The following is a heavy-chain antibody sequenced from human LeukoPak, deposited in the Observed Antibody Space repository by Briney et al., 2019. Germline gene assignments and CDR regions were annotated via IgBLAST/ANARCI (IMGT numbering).Heavy chain of an antibody. Sequence: SETLSLTCTVSGGSISSSGCYWGWTRQSPGKGLEWIGSIYHSGNTYYNPSLKSRVTISVDTSKNQFSLKLSSVSAADTAVYYCARSPDDYGDYAAGNWFDPWGQGTLVTVSS. CDR2: IYHSGNT. CDR1: GGSISSSGCY. V-gene: IGHV4-39*01. CDR3: ARSPDDYGDYAAGNWFDP. J-gene: IGHJ5*02. D-gene: IGHD4-17*01.